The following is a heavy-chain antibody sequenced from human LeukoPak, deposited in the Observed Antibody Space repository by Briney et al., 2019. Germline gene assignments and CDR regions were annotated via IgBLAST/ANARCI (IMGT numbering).Heavy chain of an antibody. D-gene: IGHD3-3*01. V-gene: IGHV3-74*01. J-gene: IGHJ4*01. CDR3: ARVNDFWSGYSLG. CDR1: GFTFSNYS. Sequence: GGSLRLSCAASGFTFSNYSMHWVRQAPGKGLVWVSRINSDGTNTNYADSVKGRFTISRDNAKDTLYLQMNSLRAEDTAVYYCARVNDFWSGYSLGWGPGTLVTVSS. CDR2: INSDGTNT.